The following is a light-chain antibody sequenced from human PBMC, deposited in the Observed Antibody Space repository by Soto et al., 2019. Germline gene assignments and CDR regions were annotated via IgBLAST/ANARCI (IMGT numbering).Light chain of an antibody. CDR3: QQYHSYPWT. V-gene: IGKV1-5*03. CDR2: KAS. J-gene: IGKJ1*01. CDR1: QPIITW. Sequence: DTQMTQSPSSLSAAVGDRVTIICRASQPIITWLAWYQQKPGKAPKLLIYKASTLESGVPSRFSGSGSGTEFTLTISSLQPDDFATYYCQQYHSYPWTFGQGTKVEIK.